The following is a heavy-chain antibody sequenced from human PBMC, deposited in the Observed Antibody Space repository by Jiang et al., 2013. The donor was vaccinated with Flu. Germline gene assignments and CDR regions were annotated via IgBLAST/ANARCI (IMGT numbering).Heavy chain of an antibody. V-gene: IGHV4-39*01. J-gene: IGHJ3*02. Sequence: LVKPSETVSLTCTVSGGSISSSSYYWGWIRQPPGKGLEWIGSIYYSGSSYYNPSLKSRVIISVDTSKNQFSLKLSSVTAADTAVYYCARPYESSGYYYFFHDAFHIWGQGTMVTVSS. CDR3: ARPYESSGYYYFFHDAFHI. D-gene: IGHD3-22*01. CDR1: GGSISSSSYY. CDR2: IYYSGSS.